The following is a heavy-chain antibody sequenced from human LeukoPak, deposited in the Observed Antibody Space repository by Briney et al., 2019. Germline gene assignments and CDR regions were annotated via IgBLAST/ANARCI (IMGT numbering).Heavy chain of an antibody. V-gene: IGHV3-23*01. J-gene: IGHJ4*02. D-gene: IGHD3-16*01. CDR3: EKASWVSHADAVL. Sequence: GGSLRLSCAASGFTFSNYAMSWVRRAPARGLEWVSSLRGDGETFYADSVKGRFTLSRDNSRNTVYLQLHNLRVEDTAVYYCEKASWVSHADAVLWGQGTLVTVSS. CDR2: LRGDGET. CDR1: GFTFSNYA.